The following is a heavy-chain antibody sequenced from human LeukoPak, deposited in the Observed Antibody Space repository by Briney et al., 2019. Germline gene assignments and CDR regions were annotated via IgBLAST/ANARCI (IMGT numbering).Heavy chain of an antibody. J-gene: IGHJ4*02. CDR3: AKADTGSSGWYSRAWFFDY. V-gene: IGHV3-23*01. CDR2: IGGSGGST. Sequence: GGSLRLSCAASGFTFSSYAMSWVRQAPGKGLEWVSAIGGSGGSTYYADSVKGRFTISRDNSKNTLYLQMNSLRAEDTAVYYCAKADTGSSGWYSRAWFFDYWGQGTLVTVSS. D-gene: IGHD6-19*01. CDR1: GFTFSSYA.